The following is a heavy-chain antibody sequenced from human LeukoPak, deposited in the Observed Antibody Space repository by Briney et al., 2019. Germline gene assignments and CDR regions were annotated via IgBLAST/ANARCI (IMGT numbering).Heavy chain of an antibody. J-gene: IGHJ4*02. CDR2: INPNSGGT. Sequence: AAVNVSCKASGYTFTDYYMHWVRQPPGQGLEWMGWINPNSGGTNYAQSFQGRVTMTRDTSSSTAYMELSRLRSDDTAVYYCARDLTGRSDYWGEGTLITVSS. V-gene: IGHV1-2*02. CDR1: GYTFTDYY. CDR3: ARDLTGRSDY. D-gene: IGHD3-9*01.